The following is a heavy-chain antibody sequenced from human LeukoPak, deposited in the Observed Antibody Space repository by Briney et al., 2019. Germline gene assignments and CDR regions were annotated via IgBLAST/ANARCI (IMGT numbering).Heavy chain of an antibody. J-gene: IGHJ4*02. CDR1: GGSISSYY. Sequence: SETLSLTCTVSGGSISSYYYSWIRQPAGKGLEWIGRIHTSGITNYNPSLKSRVTMSVDTSKNQFSLRLSSVTAADTAVYYCTTIEYSSSIVYWGQGTLVTVSS. CDR3: TTIEYSSSIVY. D-gene: IGHD6-6*01. CDR2: IHTSGIT. V-gene: IGHV4-4*07.